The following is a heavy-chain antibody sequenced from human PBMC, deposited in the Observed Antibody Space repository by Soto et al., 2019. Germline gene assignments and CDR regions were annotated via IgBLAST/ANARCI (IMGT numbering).Heavy chain of an antibody. Sequence: SETLSLTCTVSGGSISSSSYYWGWIRQPPGKGLEWIGSIYYSGSTYYNPSLKSRVTISVDTSKNQFSLKLSSVTAADTAVYYCAGGHYYDSSGYAFDIWGQGTMVTVSS. CDR3: AGGHYYDSSGYAFDI. CDR2: IYYSGST. CDR1: GGSISSSSYY. D-gene: IGHD3-22*01. V-gene: IGHV4-39*01. J-gene: IGHJ3*02.